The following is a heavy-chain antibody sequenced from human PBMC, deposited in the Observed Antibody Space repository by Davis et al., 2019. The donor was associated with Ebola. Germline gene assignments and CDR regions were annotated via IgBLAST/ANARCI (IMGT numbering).Heavy chain of an antibody. V-gene: IGHV3-23*01. J-gene: IGHJ6*04. CDR3: AKSGLSFGVVKYHYGMDV. Sequence: GGSLRLSCAVSGFTFSNYAMSWVRQAPGKGLEWVSAVRGGGYTHYADSVKGRFTISRDNSKKTLYLQMNSLRAEDTAVYYCAKSGLSFGVVKYHYGMDVWGKGTTVTVSS. CDR1: GFTFSNYA. CDR2: VRGGGYT. D-gene: IGHD3-3*01.